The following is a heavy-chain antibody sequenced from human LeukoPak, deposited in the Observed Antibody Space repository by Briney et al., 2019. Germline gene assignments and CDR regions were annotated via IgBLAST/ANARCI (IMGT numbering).Heavy chain of an antibody. CDR3: TRDVVGATYYFDY. Sequence: GRSLRLSCTASGFTFGDYAMSWFRQAPGKGLEWVGFIRSKAYGGTTEYAASVKGRFTISRDDTKSIAYLQMNSLKTEDTAVYYCTRDVVGATYYFDYWGQGTVVPVSS. CDR2: IRSKAYGGTT. V-gene: IGHV3-49*03. J-gene: IGHJ4*02. CDR1: GFTFGDYA. D-gene: IGHD1-26*01.